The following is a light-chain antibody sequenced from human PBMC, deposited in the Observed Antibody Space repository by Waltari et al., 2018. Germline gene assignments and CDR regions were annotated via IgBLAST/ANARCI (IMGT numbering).Light chain of an antibody. CDR2: GAS. CDR1: QSVSSN. V-gene: IGKV3-15*01. J-gene: IGKJ4*01. Sequence: EIVMTQPPATLSVSPGERATLSCMASQSVSSNLAWYQQKPGQAPRLLIYGASTRATGIPARFSGRGSGTEFTLTISSMQSEDFAVYYCQQYNNWPLTFGGGTKVEIK. CDR3: QQYNNWPLT.